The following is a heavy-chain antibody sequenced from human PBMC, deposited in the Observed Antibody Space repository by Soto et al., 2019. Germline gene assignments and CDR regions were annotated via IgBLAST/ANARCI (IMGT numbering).Heavy chain of an antibody. CDR1: DGSISNSGYY. D-gene: IGHD3-3*01. J-gene: IGHJ5*02. Sequence: SETLSLTCTVSDGSISNSGYYWGWIRQPPERGLEWIGSSYYSGTTYYNPSLKSRVTISVDTSKSQFSLKLSPVTAADTAVYYCARTQGITTFNWFDPWGQGTLVTVSS. CDR2: SYYSGTT. V-gene: IGHV4-39*01. CDR3: ARTQGITTFNWFDP.